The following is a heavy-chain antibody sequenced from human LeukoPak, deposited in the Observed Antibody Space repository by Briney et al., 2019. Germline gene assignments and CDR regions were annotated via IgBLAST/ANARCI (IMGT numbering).Heavy chain of an antibody. V-gene: IGHV3-21*01. D-gene: IGHD3-3*02. J-gene: IGHJ4*02. CDR2: ISSGSSYT. CDR3: ARGDKYIAFSPPLQGFDY. CDR1: GFTFSSYS. Sequence: PGGTLRLSCAASGFTFSSYSMNWVRQAPGKGLEWVSPISSGSSYTYFADSVKGRFTISRDNAKNSLYLQMNSLRAEDTAVYYCARGDKYIAFSPPLQGFDYWGQGTLVTVSS.